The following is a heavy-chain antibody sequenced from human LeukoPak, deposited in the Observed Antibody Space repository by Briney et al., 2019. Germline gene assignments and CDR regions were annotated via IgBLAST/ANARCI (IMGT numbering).Heavy chain of an antibody. J-gene: IGHJ3*02. CDR3: AREQQLVKLNIDAFDI. Sequence: GGSLRLSCVASGFTFNSYGMHWVRQAPGKGLEWVAVISYDGSNKYYADSVKGRFTISRDNSKNTLYLQMNSLRAEDTAVYYCAREQQLVKLNIDAFDIWGQGTMVTVSS. CDR1: GFTFNSYG. D-gene: IGHD6-13*01. CDR2: ISYDGSNK. V-gene: IGHV3-30*19.